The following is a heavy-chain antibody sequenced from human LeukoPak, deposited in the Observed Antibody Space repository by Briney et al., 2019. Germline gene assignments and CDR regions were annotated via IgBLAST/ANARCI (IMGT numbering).Heavy chain of an antibody. CDR2: IYPGGSDT. CDR3: ARLQLVGATWGAFDI. D-gene: IGHD1-26*01. V-gene: IGHV5-51*01. J-gene: IGHJ3*02. Sequence: GESLKISCKGSGYSFTSYWIGWVRQMPGKGLEWMGIIYPGGSDTRYSPSFQGQVTISADKSISTAYLQWSSLKASDTAMYYCARLQLVGATWGAFDIWGQGTMVTVSS. CDR1: GYSFTSYW.